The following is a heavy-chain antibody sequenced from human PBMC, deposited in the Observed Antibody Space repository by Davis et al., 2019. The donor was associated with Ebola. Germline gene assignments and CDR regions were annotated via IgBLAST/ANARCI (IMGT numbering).Heavy chain of an antibody. V-gene: IGHV3-53*01. CDR1: GFTVSSNY. CDR2: IYSGGST. Sequence: PGGSLRLSCAASGFTVSSNYMSWVRQAPGKGLEWVSVIYSGGSTYYADSVKGRFTISRDNSKNTLYLQMNGLRAEDTAVYYCAREYSSSWYGFGWFDPWGQGTLVTVSS. J-gene: IGHJ5*02. D-gene: IGHD6-13*01. CDR3: AREYSSSWYGFGWFDP.